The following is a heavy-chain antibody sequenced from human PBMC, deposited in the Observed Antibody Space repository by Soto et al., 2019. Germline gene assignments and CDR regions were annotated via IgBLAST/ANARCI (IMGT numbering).Heavy chain of an antibody. CDR2: ISGSGGST. CDR1: GFTFSSYA. V-gene: IGHV3-23*01. D-gene: IGHD2-2*01. CDR3: AKESDIVVVPAAGNDY. J-gene: IGHJ4*02. Sequence: GGSLSLSCAASGFTFSSYAMSWVRQAPGKGLEWVSAISGSGGSTYYADSVKGRFTISRDNSKNTLYLQMNSLRAEDTAVYYCAKESDIVVVPAAGNDYWGQGTLVTVSS.